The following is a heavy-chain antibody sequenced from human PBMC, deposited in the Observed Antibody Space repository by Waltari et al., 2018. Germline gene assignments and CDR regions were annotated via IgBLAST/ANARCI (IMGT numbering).Heavy chain of an antibody. CDR3: ARAECSSSSCFFVSGFDP. CDR1: NVSISSGAYY. V-gene: IGHV4-39*01. D-gene: IGHD2-2*01. J-gene: IGHJ5*02. Sequence: QLHLQESGPGLVKPSETLYLTCTVSNVSISSGAYYWGWIRQPPGKGLEWRGKVAYTWGHYYEPSLGSRMAISVEPSRNQFFLSLTTVAAADTAVYYCARAECSSSSCFFVSGFDPWGQGMQVTVSS. CDR2: VAYTWGH.